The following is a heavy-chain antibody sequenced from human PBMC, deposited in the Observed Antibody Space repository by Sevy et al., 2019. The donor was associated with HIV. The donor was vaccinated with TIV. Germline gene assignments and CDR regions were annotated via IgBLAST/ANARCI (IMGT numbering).Heavy chain of an antibody. D-gene: IGHD6-25*01. J-gene: IGHJ4*02. CDR1: GFTFGDYA. V-gene: IGHV3-49*04. Sequence: GGSLRLSCTTFGFTFGDYAINWVRQAPGKGLEWVAFLKNKANGGTVDYAGSVKGRFTISRDDSKSMAYLQMNDLKTGDTAVYYCTRWKAAKSIFDYWGQGALVTVSS. CDR2: LKNKANGGTV. CDR3: TRWKAAKSIFDY.